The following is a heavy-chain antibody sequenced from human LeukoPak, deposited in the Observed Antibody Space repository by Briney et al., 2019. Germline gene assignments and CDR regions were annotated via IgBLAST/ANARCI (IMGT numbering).Heavy chain of an antibody. D-gene: IGHD1-26*01. Sequence: GGSLRLTCAASGFTFTSYSMNWVRQAPGKGLEWVSTISGGGGSTYYADSVKGRFTISRDNSKNTLYLQVNSLRAEDTAVYYCAKGGKWDVTPFDYWGQGTLVTVSS. CDR3: AKGGKWDVTPFDY. V-gene: IGHV3-23*01. J-gene: IGHJ4*02. CDR2: ISGGGGST. CDR1: GFTFTSYS.